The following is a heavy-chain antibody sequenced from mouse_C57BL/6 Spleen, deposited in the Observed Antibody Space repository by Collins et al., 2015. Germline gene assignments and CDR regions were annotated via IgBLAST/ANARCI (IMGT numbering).Heavy chain of an antibody. CDR3: ARLNWDENYFDY. CDR1: GYAFSSSW. Sequence: QVQLQQSGPELVKPGASVKISCKASGYAFSSSWMNWVKQRPGKGLEWIGRIYPGDGDTNYNGKFKGKATLTVDKSSSTAYMLLSGLTSEDSAVYFCARLNWDENYFDYWGQGTTLTVSS. D-gene: IGHD4-1*02. CDR2: IYPGDGDT. V-gene: IGHV1-82*01. J-gene: IGHJ2*01.